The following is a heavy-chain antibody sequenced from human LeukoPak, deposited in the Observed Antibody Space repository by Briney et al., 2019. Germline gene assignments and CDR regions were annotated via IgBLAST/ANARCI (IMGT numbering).Heavy chain of an antibody. V-gene: IGHV3-48*04. CDR3: ARTDGYSSGWYDDY. J-gene: IGHJ4*02. Sequence: GGSLRLSCAASGFTFSSYSMNWVRQAPGKGLEWVSYISSSSSTIYYADSVKGRFTISRDNAKNSLYLQMNSLRAEDTAVYYCARTDGYSSGWYDDYWGQGTLVTVSS. D-gene: IGHD6-19*01. CDR1: GFTFSSYS. CDR2: ISSSSSTI.